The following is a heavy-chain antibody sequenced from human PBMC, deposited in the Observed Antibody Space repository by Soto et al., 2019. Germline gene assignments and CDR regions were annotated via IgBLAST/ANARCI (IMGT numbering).Heavy chain of an antibody. D-gene: IGHD6-19*01. CDR3: AATLYRAKQWLVTAHFDY. J-gene: IGHJ4*02. Sequence: ASVKVSCKASGGTFSSYAISWVRQAPGQGLEWMGGIIPIFGTANYAQKFQGRVTITADESTSTAYMELSSLRSEDTAVYYCAATLYRAKQWLVTAHFDYWGQGTLVTVSS. V-gene: IGHV1-69*13. CDR2: IIPIFGTA. CDR1: GGTFSSYA.